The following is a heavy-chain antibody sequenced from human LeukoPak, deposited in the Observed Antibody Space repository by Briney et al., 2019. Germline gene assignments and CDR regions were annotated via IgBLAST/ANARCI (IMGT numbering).Heavy chain of an antibody. D-gene: IGHD2-2*01. CDR3: ARDFRDIVVVPAAPPRYYYYYYYMDV. Sequence: PSQTLSLTCTVSGGSISSGDYYWSWIRQPPGKGLEWIGYIYYSGSTYYNPSLRSRVTISVDTSKNQFSLKLSSVTAADTAVYYCARDFRDIVVVPAAPPRYYYYYYYMDVWGKGTTVTVSS. J-gene: IGHJ6*03. V-gene: IGHV4-30-4*08. CDR1: GGSISSGDYY. CDR2: IYYSGST.